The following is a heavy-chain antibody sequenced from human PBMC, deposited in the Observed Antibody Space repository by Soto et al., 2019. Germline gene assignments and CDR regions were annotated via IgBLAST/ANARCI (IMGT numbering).Heavy chain of an antibody. Sequence: PGKWLVWVAVISYDGSNKYYADSVKGRFTISRDNAKNSLYLQMNSLRAEDTAVYYCARDKWTLVPLVDYWGQGTLVTVSS. D-gene: IGHD2-8*02. J-gene: IGHJ4*02. CDR3: ARDKWTLVPLVDY. CDR2: ISYDGSNK. V-gene: IGHV3-33*05.